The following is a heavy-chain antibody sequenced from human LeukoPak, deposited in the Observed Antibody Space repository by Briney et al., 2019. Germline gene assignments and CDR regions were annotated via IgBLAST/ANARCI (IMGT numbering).Heavy chain of an antibody. V-gene: IGHV3-53*01. CDR3: ARGPSYYYDSSGYYVG. D-gene: IGHD3-22*01. CDR2: IYSGGST. Sequence: GGSLRLSCAASGFTVSSNYMSWVRQAPGKGLEWVSVIYSGGSTYYADSVKGRFTISRDNSKNTLYLQMNSLRAEDTAVYYCARGPSYYYDSSGYYVGWGQGALVTVSS. J-gene: IGHJ4*02. CDR1: GFTVSSNY.